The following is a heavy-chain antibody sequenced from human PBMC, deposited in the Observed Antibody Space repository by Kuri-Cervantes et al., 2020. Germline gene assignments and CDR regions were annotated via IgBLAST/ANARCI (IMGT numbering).Heavy chain of an antibody. CDR2: IYSGGSQ. D-gene: IGHD4-17*01. Sequence: LSFTCAASGFTVSRNYMSWVRQAPGKGLEWVSVIYSGGSQYYADSVKGRFTISRDKSKNTLYLQMNSLRAEATAVYYFAKDRTTLRDMDVWGQGTTVTVSS. J-gene: IGHJ6*02. CDR1: GFTVSRNY. CDR3: AKDRTTLRDMDV. V-gene: IGHV3-53*01.